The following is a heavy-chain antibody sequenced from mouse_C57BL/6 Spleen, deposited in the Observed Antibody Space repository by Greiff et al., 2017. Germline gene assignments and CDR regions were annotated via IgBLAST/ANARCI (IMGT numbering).Heavy chain of an antibody. CDR2: IYPRSGNT. CDR3: ALLTKAY. Sequence: QVQLKQSGAELARPGASVKLSCKASGYTFTSYGISWVKQRTGQGLEWIGEIYPRSGNTYYNEKFKGKATLTADKSSSTAYMELRSLTSEDSAVYFCALLTKAYWGQGTLVTVSA. V-gene: IGHV1-81*01. CDR1: GYTFTSYG. J-gene: IGHJ3*01. D-gene: IGHD2-1*01.